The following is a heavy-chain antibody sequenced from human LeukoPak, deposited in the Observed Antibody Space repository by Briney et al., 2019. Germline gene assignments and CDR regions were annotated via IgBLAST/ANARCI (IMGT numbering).Heavy chain of an antibody. Sequence: GASVKVSCKASGYTFTSYYMHWVRQAAGQGLEWMGIINPSGGSTSYAQKFQGRVTMTRDMSTSTVYMELSSLRSEDTAVYYCARRIAAAGGFDYWGQGTLVTVSS. D-gene: IGHD6-13*01. CDR3: ARRIAAAGGFDY. CDR1: GYTFTSYY. J-gene: IGHJ4*02. CDR2: INPSGGST. V-gene: IGHV1-46*01.